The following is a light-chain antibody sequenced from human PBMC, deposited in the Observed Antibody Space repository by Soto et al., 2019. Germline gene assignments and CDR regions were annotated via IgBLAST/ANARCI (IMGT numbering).Light chain of an antibody. V-gene: IGKV3-15*01. Sequence: EIGITQSPATLSVSPGERATLSCRASQSVSSTVGWYQQKPGQAPRLLIYGASTRAFGVPARFSGSGSGTEFTLTISSLQSEDLAVYYCQQYKDWPTTFGQGTKVDIK. CDR2: GAS. CDR3: QQYKDWPTT. J-gene: IGKJ1*01. CDR1: QSVSST.